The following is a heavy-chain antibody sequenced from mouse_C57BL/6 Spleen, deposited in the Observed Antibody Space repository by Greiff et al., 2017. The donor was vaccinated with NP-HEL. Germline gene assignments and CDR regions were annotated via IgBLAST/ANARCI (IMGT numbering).Heavy chain of an antibody. CDR2: INPNNGGT. V-gene: IGHV1-26*01. J-gene: IGHJ2*01. CDR3: ARMGITTVALDY. D-gene: IGHD1-1*01. Sequence: VQLQQSGPELVKPGASVKISCKASGYTFTDYYMNWVKQSHGKSLEWIGDINPNNGGTSYNQKFKGKATLTVDKSSSTAYMELRSLTSEDSAVYYCARMGITTVALDYWGQGTTLTVSS. CDR1: GYTFTDYY.